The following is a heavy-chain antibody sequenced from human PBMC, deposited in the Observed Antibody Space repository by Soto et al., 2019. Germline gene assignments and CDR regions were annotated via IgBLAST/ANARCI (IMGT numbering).Heavy chain of an antibody. Sequence: GGSLRLSCAASGFTFSDHYMDWVRQAPGKGLEWIGRIRDKANSYTTEYAASVKGRFSVSRDDSESSLYLQMNSLKTDDTATYYCARGSSSSRSFYYYGLDVWGQGTTVTVS. J-gene: IGHJ6*02. CDR1: GFTFSDHY. V-gene: IGHV3-72*01. D-gene: IGHD6-6*01. CDR2: IRDKANSYTT. CDR3: ARGSSSSRSFYYYGLDV.